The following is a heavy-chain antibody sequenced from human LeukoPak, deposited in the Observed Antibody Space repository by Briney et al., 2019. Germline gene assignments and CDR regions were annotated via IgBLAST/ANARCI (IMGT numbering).Heavy chain of an antibody. D-gene: IGHD1-26*01. J-gene: IGHJ4*02. V-gene: IGHV3-66*01. CDR1: GFTISSNY. Sequence: GGSLRLSCAASGFTISSNYMSWVRQAPGKGLEWVSVIYSGGSTYYADSVKGRFTISRDNSKNTLYLQMNSLRAEDTAVYYCATVRTTWYVENWGQGTLVTVSS. CDR2: IYSGGST. CDR3: ATVRTTWYVEN.